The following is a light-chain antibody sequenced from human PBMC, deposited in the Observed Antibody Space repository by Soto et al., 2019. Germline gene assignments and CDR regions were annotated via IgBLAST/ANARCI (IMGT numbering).Light chain of an antibody. V-gene: IGLV2-11*01. CDR2: AVT. CDR3: QSYDSGLSGHWV. J-gene: IGLJ3*02. Sequence: QSALTQPRSVSGSPGQSVTISCTGTNNDIGGFPYVSWYQQVPGKAPKLMISAVTQRPSGVPNRFSGSKSGTSASLAITGLQAEDEADYYCQSYDSGLSGHWVFGGGTKVTVL. CDR1: NNDIGGFPY.